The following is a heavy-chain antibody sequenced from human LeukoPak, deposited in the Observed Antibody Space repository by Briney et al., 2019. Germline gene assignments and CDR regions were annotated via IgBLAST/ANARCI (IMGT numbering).Heavy chain of an antibody. CDR1: GYTFTSYG. D-gene: IGHD3/OR15-3a*01. CDR2: ISAYNGNT. CDR3: ARADWNYYYYYMDA. Sequence: APVKVSCKASGYTFTSYGISWVRQAPGQGLEWMGWISAYNGNTNYAQKLQGRVTMTTDTSTSTAYMELRSLRSDDTAVYYCARADWNYYYYYMDAWGKGTTVTVSS. J-gene: IGHJ6*03. V-gene: IGHV1-18*01.